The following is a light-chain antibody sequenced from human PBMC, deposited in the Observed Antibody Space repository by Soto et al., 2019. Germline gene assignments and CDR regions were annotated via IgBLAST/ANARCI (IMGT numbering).Light chain of an antibody. J-gene: IGLJ2*01. Sequence: QSALTQPASVSGSPGQSITISCTGTSSDVGSYNYVSWYQLHPGKAPKLMIYDVNNRPSGVSHRFSGSKSGNTASLTISGLQAEDEADYDCSSYTNHNTPVVFGGGTKVTVL. V-gene: IGLV2-14*03. CDR1: SSDVGSYNY. CDR2: DVN. CDR3: SSYTNHNTPVV.